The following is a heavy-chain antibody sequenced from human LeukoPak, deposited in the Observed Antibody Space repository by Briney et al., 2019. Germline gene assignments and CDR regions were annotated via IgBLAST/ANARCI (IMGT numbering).Heavy chain of an antibody. D-gene: IGHD3-10*01. CDR1: GGSFSGYY. V-gene: IGHV4-34*01. CDR3: ARVNYASGYYGMDV. Sequence: SETLSLTCDVYGGSFSGYYWSWIRQPPEKGLEWIGEINHSGTTSYNPSLKSRVTVSVDTSKNQFSLKLSSVTAADTAVYYCARVNYASGYYGMDVWGQGTTVTVSS. CDR2: INHSGTT. J-gene: IGHJ6*02.